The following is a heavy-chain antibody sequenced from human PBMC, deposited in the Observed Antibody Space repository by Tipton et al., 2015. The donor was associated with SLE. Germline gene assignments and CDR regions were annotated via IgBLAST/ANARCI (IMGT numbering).Heavy chain of an antibody. V-gene: IGHV1-69*01. CDR1: GGTFSSYA. CDR3: ARAGAAALFNWFDP. Sequence: QSGPEVKKPGSSVKVSCKTSGGTFSSYALSWVRQAPGQGLEWMGGVIPKFGTVSYAQKFQGRVTMSADEATRTAYMELNSLGSEDTAVYYCARAGAAALFNWFDPWGQGTLVIVSS. D-gene: IGHD6-13*01. J-gene: IGHJ5*02. CDR2: VIPKFGTV.